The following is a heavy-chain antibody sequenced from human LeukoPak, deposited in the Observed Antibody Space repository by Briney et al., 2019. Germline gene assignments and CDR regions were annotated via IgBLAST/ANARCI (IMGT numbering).Heavy chain of an antibody. V-gene: IGHV3-30*18. CDR3: AKDMRPYSGDRSFLFDQ. CDR1: GFSFSYYG. Sequence: PGGSLRLSCAASGFSFSYYGVHWVRQAPGKGLEWVALISYDGSDKYFADSVKGRFSISRGNSQKTLYLQMNSLISEDTAIYYCAKDMRPYSGDRSFLFDQWGQGTLVIVSS. CDR2: ISYDGSDK. J-gene: IGHJ4*02. D-gene: IGHD1-26*01.